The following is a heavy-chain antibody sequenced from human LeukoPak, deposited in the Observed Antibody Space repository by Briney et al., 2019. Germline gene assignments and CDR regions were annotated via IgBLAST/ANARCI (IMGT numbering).Heavy chain of an antibody. V-gene: IGHV3-7*01. CDR2: IKQDGTEK. CDR1: GFTFSSCW. D-gene: IGHD3-22*01. CDR3: ARGLHFRVYDSSDYYPY. Sequence: PGGSLRLSCAASGFTFSSCWMNWVRRAPGKGLEWVANIKQDGTEKYFVDSVKGRFTISRDNAKNSLHLQMNSLRAEDTAVYYCARGLHFRVYDSSDYYPYWGQGTLVTVSS. J-gene: IGHJ4*02.